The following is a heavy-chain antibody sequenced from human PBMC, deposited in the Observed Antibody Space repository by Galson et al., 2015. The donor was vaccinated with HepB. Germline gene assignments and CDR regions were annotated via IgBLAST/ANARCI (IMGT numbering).Heavy chain of an antibody. CDR1: GFTVSSNY. Sequence: SLRLSCAASGFTVSSNYMTWVRQAPGKGLEWVSIMYVGGSPSYVDSVKGRFTIPSHNSKNTLYLQMNSLRPEDTAVYYCAKGGIASTSGYATWYFDLWGRGTLVTVSS. V-gene: IGHV3-53*04. J-gene: IGHJ2*01. CDR3: AKGGIASTSGYATWYFDL. CDR2: MYVGGSP. D-gene: IGHD3-22*01.